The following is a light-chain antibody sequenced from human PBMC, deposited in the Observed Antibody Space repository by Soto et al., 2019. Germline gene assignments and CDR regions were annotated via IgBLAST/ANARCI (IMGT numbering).Light chain of an antibody. CDR2: EAT. Sequence: DIQMTQSPSSLSASVGDRVTISCRSSQNIHKYLNWYQQRPGKAPNLLVYEATSLETGVSLKFSGSDSETEFTLTINSLQPEDFATYYCQQSFVSPWTFGQGTNIEI. V-gene: IGKV1-39*01. CDR3: QQSFVSPWT. CDR1: QNIHKY. J-gene: IGKJ1*01.